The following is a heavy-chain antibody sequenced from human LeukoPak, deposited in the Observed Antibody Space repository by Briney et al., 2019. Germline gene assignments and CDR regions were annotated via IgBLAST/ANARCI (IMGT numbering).Heavy chain of an antibody. D-gene: IGHD5-12*01. Sequence: GASVKVSCKASGYTFTSYYMHWVRHAPGQGLEWMGWINPNSGDTKYGRNFQGRVTMTRDTSISTASMELSRVTFEDTALYYCARALQFSGYDLHNWFDPWGQGTLVTVSS. V-gene: IGHV1-2*02. CDR1: GYTFTSYY. CDR2: INPNSGDT. J-gene: IGHJ5*02. CDR3: ARALQFSGYDLHNWFDP.